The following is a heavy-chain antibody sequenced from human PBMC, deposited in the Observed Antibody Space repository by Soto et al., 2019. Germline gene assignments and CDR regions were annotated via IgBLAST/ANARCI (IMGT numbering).Heavy chain of an antibody. D-gene: IGHD3-10*01. Sequence: EVQLVKSGGGLVQPGGSLRLSCAASGFTLSGRSMHWVRQAPGKGLVWVSGIDNAGTGSTYADSVKGRFTSSRDNAKNMLYLQMNSLRVEDTAVYYCARGWFGPDVWGKGTTVTVSS. V-gene: IGHV3-74*01. CDR2: IDNAGTGS. CDR1: GFTLSGRS. J-gene: IGHJ6*04. CDR3: ARGWFGPDV.